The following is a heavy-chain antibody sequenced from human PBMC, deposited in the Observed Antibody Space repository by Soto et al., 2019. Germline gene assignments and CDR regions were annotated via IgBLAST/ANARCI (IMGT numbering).Heavy chain of an antibody. Sequence: QVQLQESGPGLVKPSGTLPLTCAVSGGSISSSNWWSWVRQPPGKGLEWIGEIYHSGSTNYNPSLKRRVTIAVEKSKNQFSLKLSSVTAADTAVYYCARAREIWFGEHLGGGPFDYWGQGTLVPVSS. CDR2: IYHSGST. CDR3: ARAREIWFGEHLGGGPFDY. J-gene: IGHJ4*02. V-gene: IGHV4-4*02. D-gene: IGHD3-10*01. CDR1: GGSISSSNW.